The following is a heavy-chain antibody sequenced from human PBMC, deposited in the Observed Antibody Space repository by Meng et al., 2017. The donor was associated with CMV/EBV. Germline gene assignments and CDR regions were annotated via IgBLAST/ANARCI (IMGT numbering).Heavy chain of an antibody. CDR1: GGSFSGYY. CDR3: ARGPIVVVVAATRGRNYFDY. Sequence: QVQLQQWGAGLLKPSETLSLTCAVYGGSFSGYYWSWIRQPPGKGLEWIGEINHSGSTNYNPSLKSRVTISVDTSKNQFSLKLSSVTAADTAVYYCARGPIVVVVAATRGRNYFDYWGQGTLVTVSS. J-gene: IGHJ4*02. V-gene: IGHV4-34*01. CDR2: INHSGST. D-gene: IGHD2-15*01.